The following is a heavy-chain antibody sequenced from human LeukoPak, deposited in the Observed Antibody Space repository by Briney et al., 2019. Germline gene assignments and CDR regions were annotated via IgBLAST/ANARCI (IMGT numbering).Heavy chain of an antibody. V-gene: IGHV1-8*03. D-gene: IGHD1-1*01. J-gene: IGHJ6*03. CDR3: ARGKKRPKILGTYYMDV. CDR2: MNPNSGNT. Sequence: ASVKVSCKVSAYTFTSYDINWVRQATGQGLEWMGWMNPNSGNTGYAQKFQGRVTITRNTSISTAYMELSSLRSEDTAVYYCARGKKRPKILGTYYMDVWGKGTTVTVSS. CDR1: AYTFTSYD.